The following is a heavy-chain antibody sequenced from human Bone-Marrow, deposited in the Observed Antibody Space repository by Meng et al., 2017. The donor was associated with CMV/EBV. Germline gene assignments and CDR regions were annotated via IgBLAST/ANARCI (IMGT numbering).Heavy chain of an antibody. Sequence: GESLKISCAASGFTFSGSAMHWVRQASGKGLEWGGRIRSKANSYATAYAASVKGRFTISRDDSKNTAYLQMNSLKTEDTAVYYCTRLIESGYSYGPDDYYYGMDVWGQGITVTVSS. V-gene: IGHV3-73*01. CDR2: IRSKANSYAT. D-gene: IGHD5-18*01. CDR3: TRLIESGYSYGPDDYYYGMDV. CDR1: GFTFSGSA. J-gene: IGHJ6*02.